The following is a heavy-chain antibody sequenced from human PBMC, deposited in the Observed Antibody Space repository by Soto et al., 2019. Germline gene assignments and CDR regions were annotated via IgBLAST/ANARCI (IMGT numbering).Heavy chain of an antibody. V-gene: IGHV3-74*01. CDR3: ARALKSARYYYYCMDV. CDR1: GFTFSSYW. J-gene: IGHJ6*02. CDR2: INSDGSST. Sequence: PGGSLRLSCAASGFTFSSYWMHWVRQAPGKGLVWVSRINSDGSSTSYADSVKGRFTISRDNAKNTLYLQMNSLRAEDTAVYYCARALKSARYYYYCMDVWGQGATVTVAS.